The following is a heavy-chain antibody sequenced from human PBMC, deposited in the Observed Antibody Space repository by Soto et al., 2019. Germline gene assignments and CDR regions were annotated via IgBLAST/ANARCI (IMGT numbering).Heavy chain of an antibody. Sequence: GASVKVSCKASGGTFSSYAISWVRQAPGQGLEWMGGIIPIFGTANYAQKFQGRVTITADESTSTAYMELSSLRSEDTAVYYCAREGGGSVGELSLSLVRWWFDPWGQGTLVTVP. V-gene: IGHV1-69*13. D-gene: IGHD3-16*02. CDR2: IIPIFGTA. J-gene: IGHJ5*02. CDR3: AREGGGSVGELSLSLVRWWFDP. CDR1: GGTFSSYA.